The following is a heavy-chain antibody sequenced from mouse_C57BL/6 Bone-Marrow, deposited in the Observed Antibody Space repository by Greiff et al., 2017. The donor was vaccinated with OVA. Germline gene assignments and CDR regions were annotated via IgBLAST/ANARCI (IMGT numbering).Heavy chain of an antibody. J-gene: IGHJ2*01. Sequence: VQLQQSGAELVRPGSSVKMSCKTSGYTFTSYGINWVKQRPGKGLEWIGYINIGNGYTEYNEKFKGKATLTSDPASSTAYLQLISLTSEDSAIYCCAREYYGRTFDYWGQGTTLTVSS. CDR1: GYTFTSYG. CDR3: AREYYGRTFDY. D-gene: IGHD1-1*01. V-gene: IGHV1-58*01. CDR2: INIGNGYT.